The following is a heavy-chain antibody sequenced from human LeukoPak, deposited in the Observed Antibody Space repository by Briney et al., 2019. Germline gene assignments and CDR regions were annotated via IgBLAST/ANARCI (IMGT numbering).Heavy chain of an antibody. CDR1: GYTFTSCY. Sequence: ASVKVSCKASGYTFTSCYMHWVRQAPGQGLEWMGIINPSGGSTSYAQKFQGRVTMTRDTSTSTVYMELSSLRSEDTAVYYCARGGSVIVVVIDFDYWGQGTLVTISS. CDR2: INPSGGST. J-gene: IGHJ4*02. D-gene: IGHD3-22*01. V-gene: IGHV1-46*01. CDR3: ARGGSVIVVVIDFDY.